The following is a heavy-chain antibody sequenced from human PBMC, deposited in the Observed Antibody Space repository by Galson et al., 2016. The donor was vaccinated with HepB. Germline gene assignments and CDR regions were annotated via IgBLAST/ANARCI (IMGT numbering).Heavy chain of an antibody. CDR3: AGFTMVRGVVWFDP. J-gene: IGHJ5*02. CDR2: IIPIFGTT. Sequence: SVKVSCKASGGTFGSYAISWVRQAPGQGLEWIGGIIPIFGTTNYAQNFQGSVTITADKSTSTAYMELSSLRSEDTAVYYCAGFTMVRGVVWFDPWGQGTLVTVSS. CDR1: GGTFGSYA. D-gene: IGHD3-10*01. V-gene: IGHV1-69*06.